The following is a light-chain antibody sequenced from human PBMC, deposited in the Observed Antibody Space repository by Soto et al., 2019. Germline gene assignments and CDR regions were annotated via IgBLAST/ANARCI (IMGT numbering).Light chain of an antibody. J-gene: IGKJ3*01. CDR2: AAS. Sequence: DIQMTQSPSSLSASVGDRVTITCRASQSISSYLNWYQQKPGKAPKLLIYAASSLQSGVPSRFSGSGSGTDFTLTISSLQPEDFATYYCQQSYSTPPIFGPGTKVEI. V-gene: IGKV1-39*01. CDR1: QSISSY. CDR3: QQSYSTPPI.